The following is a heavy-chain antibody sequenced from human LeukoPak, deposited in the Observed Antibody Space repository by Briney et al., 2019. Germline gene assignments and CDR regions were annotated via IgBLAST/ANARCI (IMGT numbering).Heavy chain of an antibody. V-gene: IGHV3-23*01. J-gene: IGHJ4*02. CDR2: ISGSGGST. D-gene: IGHD3-3*01. CDR1: GFTFSSYA. Sequence: GGSLRLSCAASGFTFSSYAMSWVRQAPGKGLEWVSAISGSGGSTYYADSVKGRFTISRDNSKNTLYLQTNSLRAEDTAVYYCAKDYDFWSGYYVSDYWGQGTLVTVSS. CDR3: AKDYDFWSGYYVSDY.